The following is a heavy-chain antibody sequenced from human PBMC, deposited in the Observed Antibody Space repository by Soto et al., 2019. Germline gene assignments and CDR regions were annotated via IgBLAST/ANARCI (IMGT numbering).Heavy chain of an antibody. CDR2: ISYDGTNK. D-gene: IGHD3-10*01. J-gene: IGHJ4*02. Sequence: QMQLVESGGGVVQPGRSLRLSCAASGFSFNSYGMHWVRQAPGKGLEWVAFISYDGTNKFYGDSVKGRFTISRDNSKSTLYLQMNSLRPEDTAVYYRAKTGVSVVRGVPQGFDYWGQGTLVTVSS. CDR3: AKTGVSVVRGVPQGFDY. V-gene: IGHV3-30*18. CDR1: GFSFNSYG.